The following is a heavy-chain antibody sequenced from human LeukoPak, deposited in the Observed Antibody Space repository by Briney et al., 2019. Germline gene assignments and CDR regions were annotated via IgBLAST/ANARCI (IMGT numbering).Heavy chain of an antibody. V-gene: IGHV3-30*18. CDR3: AKEINSVVVPAAGNYFDY. Sequence: GGSLRLSCAASGFTFSSYGMHWVRQAPGKGLEWVAVISYDGSNKYYADSVKGRFTISRDNSKNTLYLQMNSLRAEDTAVYYCAKEINSVVVPAAGNYFDYWGQGTLVTVSS. J-gene: IGHJ4*02. CDR1: GFTFSSYG. CDR2: ISYDGSNK. D-gene: IGHD2-2*01.